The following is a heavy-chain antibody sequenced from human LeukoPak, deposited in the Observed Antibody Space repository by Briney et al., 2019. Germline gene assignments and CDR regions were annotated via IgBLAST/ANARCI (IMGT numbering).Heavy chain of an antibody. CDR1: GFTFTSYW. Sequence: GGSLRLSCAASGFTFTSYWMTWVRQAPGKGLGWVANIKQDGSEKFYVGSVRGRFTISRDNARNSVSLQMNSLRAEDTAVYYCARDIDTNYWGQGTLVTASS. V-gene: IGHV3-7*03. D-gene: IGHD1-26*01. CDR2: IKQDGSEK. CDR3: ARDIDTNY. J-gene: IGHJ4*02.